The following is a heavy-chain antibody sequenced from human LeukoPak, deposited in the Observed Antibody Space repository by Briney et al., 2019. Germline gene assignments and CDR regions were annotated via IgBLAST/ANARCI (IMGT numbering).Heavy chain of an antibody. Sequence: SSVKVSCKASGGTFSSYAISWVRQAPGQGLEWMGGIIPIFGTANYAQRFQGRVTITADESTSTAYMELSSLRSEDTAVYYCARDHVLGYCDSSGYYHLYYFDYWGQGTLVTVSS. CDR1: GGTFSSYA. CDR3: ARDHVLGYCDSSGYYHLYYFDY. D-gene: IGHD3-22*01. CDR2: IIPIFGTA. V-gene: IGHV1-69*01. J-gene: IGHJ4*02.